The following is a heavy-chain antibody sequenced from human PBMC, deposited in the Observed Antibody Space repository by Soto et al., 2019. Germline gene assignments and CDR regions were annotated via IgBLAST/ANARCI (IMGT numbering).Heavy chain of an antibody. J-gene: IGHJ3*01. D-gene: IGHD2-15*01. CDR1: GFTFSDYS. Sequence: EVQLVESGGGLVKPGGSPRLSCAASGFTFSDYSMLWVRQAPGKGLEWLAFIGNSNNPTFYADSVRGRFTISRDNPKNSVCLQMNSLREEDTAVYFCAREEGYCNGGPCYRGAFDFWGQGTIVTVSS. CDR2: IGNSNNPT. V-gene: IGHV3-21*02. CDR3: AREEGYCNGGPCYRGAFDF.